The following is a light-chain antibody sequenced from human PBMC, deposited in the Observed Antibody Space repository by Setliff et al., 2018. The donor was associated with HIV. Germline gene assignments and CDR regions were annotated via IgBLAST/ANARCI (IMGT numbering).Light chain of an antibody. V-gene: IGLV2-14*01. Sequence: QSALAQPASVSGSPGQSITISCTGTSSDIGGYNFVSWYQHHPGKAPKLMIYEVTNRPSGVSNRFSGSKSGNTASLTISGLQADDEADYYCSSYTSISPYVFGTGTKVTVL. CDR1: SSDIGGYNF. CDR2: EVT. J-gene: IGLJ1*01. CDR3: SSYTSISPYV.